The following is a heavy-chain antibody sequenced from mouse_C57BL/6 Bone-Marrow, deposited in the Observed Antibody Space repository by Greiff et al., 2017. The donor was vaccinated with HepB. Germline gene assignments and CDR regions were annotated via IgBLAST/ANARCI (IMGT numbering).Heavy chain of an antibody. Sequence: VKLMESGAELVRPGASVTLSCKASGYTFTDYEMHWVKQTPVHGLEWIGAIDPETGGTAYNQKFKGKAILTADKSSSTAYMELRSLTSEDSAVYYCTITTVVATNWYFDVWGTGTTVTVSS. CDR1: GYTFTDYE. V-gene: IGHV1-15*01. J-gene: IGHJ1*03. CDR2: IDPETGGT. CDR3: TITTVVATNWYFDV. D-gene: IGHD1-1*01.